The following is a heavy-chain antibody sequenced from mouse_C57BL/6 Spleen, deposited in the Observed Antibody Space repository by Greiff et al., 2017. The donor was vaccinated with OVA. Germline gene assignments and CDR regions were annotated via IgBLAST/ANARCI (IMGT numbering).Heavy chain of an antibody. D-gene: IGHD2-1*01. CDR2: IYPGDGDT. J-gene: IGHJ2*01. CDR3: ARSGYGNYDYFDY. CDR1: GYAFSSSW. V-gene: IGHV1-82*01. Sequence: VQLQQSGPELVKPGASVKISCKASGYAFSSSWMNWVKQRPGKGLEWIGRIYPGDGDTNYNGKFKGKATLTADKSSSTAYMQLSSLTSEDSAVYFCARSGYGNYDYFDYWGQGTTLTVSS.